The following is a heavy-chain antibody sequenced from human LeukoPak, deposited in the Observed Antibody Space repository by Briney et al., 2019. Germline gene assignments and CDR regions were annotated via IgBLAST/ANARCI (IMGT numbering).Heavy chain of an antibody. Sequence: ASVKVSWKASGYTFTSYYMHWVRQAPGQGLEWMGIINPSGGSTSYAQKFQGRVTMTRDTSTSTVYMELSSLRSEDTAVYYCAREGRYFDWPADYYYGMDVWGKGTTVTVSS. CDR3: AREGRYFDWPADYYYGMDV. D-gene: IGHD3-9*01. CDR1: GYTFTSYY. V-gene: IGHV1-46*01. CDR2: INPSGGST. J-gene: IGHJ6*04.